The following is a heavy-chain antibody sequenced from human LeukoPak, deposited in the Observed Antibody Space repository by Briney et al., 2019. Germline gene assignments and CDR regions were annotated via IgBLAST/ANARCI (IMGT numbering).Heavy chain of an antibody. CDR2: IITDSGNT. Sequence: ASVKVSFKASGYTFTSYGISWVRQAPGQGLEWMGWIITDSGNTNYAQKFQGRVTLTTDTSTSTVYMDLRSLRSDDTAVYYCARGRGRTMIRGVNDYWGQGTLVTVSS. CDR3: ARGRGRTMIRGVNDY. V-gene: IGHV1-18*01. J-gene: IGHJ4*02. D-gene: IGHD3-10*01. CDR1: GYTFTSYG.